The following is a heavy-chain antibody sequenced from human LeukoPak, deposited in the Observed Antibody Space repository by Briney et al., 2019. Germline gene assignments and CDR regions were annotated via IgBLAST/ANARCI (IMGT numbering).Heavy chain of an antibody. CDR2: IHYSGST. CDR3: ARWGGYLTWYFDL. CDR1: GGSISSYY. J-gene: IGHJ2*01. V-gene: IGHV4-59*01. D-gene: IGHD3-22*01. Sequence: SETLSLTCTVSGGSISSYYWSWIRQPAGKGLEWIGYIHYSGSTNYNPSLKSRVTISVDTSKNQFSLKLSSVTAADTAVYYCARWGGYLTWYFDLWGRGTLVTVSS.